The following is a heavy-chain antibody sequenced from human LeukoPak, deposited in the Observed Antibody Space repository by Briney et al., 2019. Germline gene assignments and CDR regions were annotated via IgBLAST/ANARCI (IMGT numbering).Heavy chain of an antibody. CDR3: ARALYSGYYDY. D-gene: IGHD3-22*01. V-gene: IGHV3-53*01. CDR1: GFTFSSYG. Sequence: PGGSLRLSCAASGFTFSSYGMHWVRQAPGKGLEWVSVIYSGGSTYYADSVKGRFTISRDNSKNTLYLQMNSLRAEDTAVYYCARALYSGYYDYWGQGTLVTVSS. J-gene: IGHJ4*02. CDR2: IYSGGST.